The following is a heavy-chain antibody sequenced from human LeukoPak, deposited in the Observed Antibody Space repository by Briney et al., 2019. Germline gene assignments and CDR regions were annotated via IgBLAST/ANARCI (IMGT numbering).Heavy chain of an antibody. CDR3: ARVGSAYEAY. J-gene: IGHJ4*02. CDR1: GFTFSSYS. CDR2: ISSSSTYI. Sequence: GGSLRLSCAASGFTFSSYSMNWVRQAPGKGLEWVSSISSSSTYIYYADSVKGRSTISRDNFKNLLYLQMDSLRAEDTAVYYCARVGSAYEAYXGQGTLVTVSS. V-gene: IGHV3-21*01. D-gene: IGHD1-26*01.